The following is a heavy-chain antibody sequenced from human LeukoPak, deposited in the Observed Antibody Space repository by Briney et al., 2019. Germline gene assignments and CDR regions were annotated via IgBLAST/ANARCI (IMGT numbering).Heavy chain of an antibody. CDR2: IYSGGST. D-gene: IGHD1-26*01. J-gene: IGHJ3*02. CDR3: ARGGSYLSAFDI. CDR1: GFTVSSNY. V-gene: IGHV3-53*01. Sequence: PGGSLRLSCAASGFTVSSNYMSWVRQAPGRGLEWVSIIYSGGSTFYADSVKGRFTISRDNSKNTLYLQMNSLRAEDTAVYYCARGGSYLSAFDIWGQGTMVTVSS.